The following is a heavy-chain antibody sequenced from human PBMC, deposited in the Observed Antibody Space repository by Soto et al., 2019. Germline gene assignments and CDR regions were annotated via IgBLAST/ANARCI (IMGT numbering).Heavy chain of an antibody. D-gene: IGHD1-26*01. CDR2: MQPSTGRT. Sequence: ASVKVSCKASGYSFTSLDINWVRQTAGQGLEWMGWMQPSTGRTGYAQKFQGRVTMTRDTSINTAYMELTTLTSDDTAFYYCARGVSAGVDYWGQGALVTVSS. CDR3: ARGVSAGVDY. CDR1: GYSFTSLD. J-gene: IGHJ4*02. V-gene: IGHV1-8*01.